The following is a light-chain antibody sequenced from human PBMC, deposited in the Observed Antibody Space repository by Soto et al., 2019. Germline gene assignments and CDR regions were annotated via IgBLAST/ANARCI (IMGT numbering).Light chain of an antibody. J-gene: IGLJ1*01. CDR3: TSYTSSSTYV. Sequence: QSALTQPASGSGSAGQSIAISCTGTSSDVGGYKYVSWYQQHPGKAPKLMIYDVSNRPSGVSDRFSGSKSGNTASLTISGLQAEDEADYYCTSYTSSSTYVFGTGTKVTVL. CDR1: SSDVGGYKY. V-gene: IGLV2-14*01. CDR2: DVS.